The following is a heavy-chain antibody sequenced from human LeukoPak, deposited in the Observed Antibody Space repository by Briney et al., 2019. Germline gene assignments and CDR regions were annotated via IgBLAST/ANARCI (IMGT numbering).Heavy chain of an antibody. Sequence: SQTLSLTCTVSGGSISSGGYYWSWIRQHPGKGLEWIGYIYYSGSTYYNPSLKSRVTISVDTSKNQFSLKLSSVTAADTAVYYRARTSYDWDYYYYMDVWGQGTLVTVS. J-gene: IGHJ6*03. D-gene: IGHD3-16*01. CDR1: GGSISSGGYY. CDR2: IYYSGST. CDR3: ARTSYDWDYYYYMDV. V-gene: IGHV4-31*03.